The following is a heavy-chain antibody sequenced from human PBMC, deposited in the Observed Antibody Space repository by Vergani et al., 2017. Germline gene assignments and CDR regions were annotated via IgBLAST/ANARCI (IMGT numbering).Heavy chain of an antibody. CDR1: RFTFSSYA. CDR2: VSVRGGDDT. CDR3: AKDLGGCNSISCSYYIDV. Sequence: EVQLLESGGGLVQSGGSLRLSFVASRFTFSSYAMSWVRQAPGKGLEWVSGVSVRGGDDTYYADSVEGPFTLARDNSENTLYLKMNSLRVDDTAVYYCAKDLGGCNSISCSYYIDVWGKGTTVTV. D-gene: IGHD2/OR15-2a*01. J-gene: IGHJ6*03. V-gene: IGHV3-23*01.